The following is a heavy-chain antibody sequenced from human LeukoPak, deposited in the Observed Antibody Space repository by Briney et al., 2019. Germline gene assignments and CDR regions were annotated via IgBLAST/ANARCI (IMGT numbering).Heavy chain of an antibody. CDR2: ISPNSGGT. CDR1: GCTFTGYY. Sequence: ASVKVSCKASGCTFTGYYMHWVRQAPGQGLEWMGRISPNSGGTNYAQKFQGRVTMTRDTSISTAYMELSRLRSDDTAVYYCARTPRLPSGWGAFDIWGQGTMVTVSS. CDR3: ARTPRLPSGWGAFDI. D-gene: IGHD3-16*01. V-gene: IGHV1-2*06. J-gene: IGHJ3*02.